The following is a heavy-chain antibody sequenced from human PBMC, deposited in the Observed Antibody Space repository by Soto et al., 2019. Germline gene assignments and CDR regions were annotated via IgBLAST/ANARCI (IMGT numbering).Heavy chain of an antibody. CDR1: GYTFTSYG. CDR2: ISAYNGNT. D-gene: IGHD3-10*01. V-gene: IGHV1-18*01. J-gene: IGHJ6*03. CDR3: ARDPSITMVRGDYYYYYYMDV. Sequence: ASVKVSCKASGYTFTSYGISLVRQAPGQGLEWMGWISAYNGNTNYAQKLQGRVTMTTDTSTSTAYMELRSLRSDDTAVYYCARDPSITMVRGDYYYYYYMDVWGKGTTVTVSS.